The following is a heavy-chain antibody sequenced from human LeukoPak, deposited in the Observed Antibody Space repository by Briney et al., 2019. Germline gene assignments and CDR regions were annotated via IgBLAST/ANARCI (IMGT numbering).Heavy chain of an antibody. CDR3: AREWHNRGYSYGCFDY. J-gene: IGHJ4*02. CDR1: GFTFSSYS. V-gene: IGHV3-48*04. Sequence: PGGSLRLSCAASGFTFSSYSMNWVRQAPGKGLEWVSYISSSSSTIYYADSVKGRFTISRDNAKNSLYLQMNSLRAEDTAVYYCAREWHNRGYSYGCFDYWGQGTLVTVSS. D-gene: IGHD5-18*01. CDR2: ISSSSSTI.